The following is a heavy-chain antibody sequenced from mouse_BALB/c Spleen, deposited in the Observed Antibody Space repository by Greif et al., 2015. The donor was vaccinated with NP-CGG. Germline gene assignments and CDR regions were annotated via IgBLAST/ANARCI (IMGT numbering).Heavy chain of an antibody. Sequence: DVKLVESGPSLVKPSQTLSLTCSVTGDSITSGYWNWIRKFPGNKLEYMGYISYSGSTYCNPSLKSRISITRDTSKNQYYLQLNSVTTEDTATYYCARYYYGSSYYFDYWGQGTTLTVSS. V-gene: IGHV3-8*02. J-gene: IGHJ2*01. D-gene: IGHD1-1*01. CDR1: GDSITSGY. CDR3: ARYYYGSSYYFDY. CDR2: ISYSGST.